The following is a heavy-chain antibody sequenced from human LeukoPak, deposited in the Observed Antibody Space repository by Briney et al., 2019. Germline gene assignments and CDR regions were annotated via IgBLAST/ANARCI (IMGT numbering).Heavy chain of an antibody. V-gene: IGHV4-34*01. D-gene: IGHD3-10*01. Sequence: PSETLSLTCAVYGGSFSGYYWSWIRQPPGKGLEWIGEINHSGSTNYNPSLKSRVTISVDTSKNQFSLKLSSVTAADTAVYYCARGTKLLWFRELSYLDYWGQGTLVTVSS. CDR3: ARGTKLLWFRELSYLDY. CDR2: INHSGST. CDR1: GGSFSGYY. J-gene: IGHJ4*02.